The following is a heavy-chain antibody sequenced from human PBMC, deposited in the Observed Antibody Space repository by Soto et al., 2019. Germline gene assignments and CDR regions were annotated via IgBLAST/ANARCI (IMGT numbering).Heavy chain of an antibody. CDR3: ARPNNPLNWFDP. J-gene: IGHJ5*02. CDR1: GGTFSSYA. Sequence: QVPLVQSGAEVKKPGSSVKVSCKASGGTFSSYAISWVRQAPGQGLEWMGGIIPIFGTAKYAQKFQGRVTITADESTSTAYMELSSLGSEDTAIYYCARPNNPLNWFDPWGQGTLVTVSS. CDR2: IIPIFGTA. V-gene: IGHV1-69*01.